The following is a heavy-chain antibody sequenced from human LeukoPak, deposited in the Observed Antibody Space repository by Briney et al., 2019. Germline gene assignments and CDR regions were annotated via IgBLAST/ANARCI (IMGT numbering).Heavy chain of an antibody. Sequence: GGSLRLSCAASGFTFSSYSMNWVRQAPGKGLEWVSYISSSSSTIYYADSVKGRFTISRDNAKSSLYLQMNSLRDEDTAVYYCARLAYCGGDCYGDGDYWGQGTLVTVSS. CDR1: GFTFSSYS. V-gene: IGHV3-48*02. D-gene: IGHD2-21*02. J-gene: IGHJ4*02. CDR3: ARLAYCGGDCYGDGDY. CDR2: ISSSSSTI.